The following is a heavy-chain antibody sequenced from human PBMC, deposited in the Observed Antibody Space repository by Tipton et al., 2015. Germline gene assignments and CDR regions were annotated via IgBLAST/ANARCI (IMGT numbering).Heavy chain of an antibody. CDR1: GGSINSNSFY. CDR2: IYFSGTA. CDR3: ASLTVVTRRVDY. Sequence: TLSLTCTVSGGSINSNSFYWGWIRQPPGKGLEWIGTIYFSGTAYYSPSLKSRVTISVDTSKNQFSLKLNSVTAADTAVYFCASLTVVTRRVDYWGQGTLVTVSS. J-gene: IGHJ4*02. V-gene: IGHV4-39*01. D-gene: IGHD4-23*01.